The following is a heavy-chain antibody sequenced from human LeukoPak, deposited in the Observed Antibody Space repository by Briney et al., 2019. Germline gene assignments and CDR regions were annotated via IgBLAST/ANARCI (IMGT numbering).Heavy chain of an antibody. V-gene: IGHV4-30-2*01. CDR3: ASTSIAAAGTRPFDY. CDR2: IYHSGST. D-gene: IGHD6-13*01. CDR1: GGSISSGGYS. Sequence: SQTLSLTCAVSGGSISSGGYSWSWIRQPPGKGPEWIGYIYHSGSTYYNPSLKSRVTISVDRSKNQFSLKLSSVTAADTAVYYCASTSIAAAGTRPFDYWGQGTLVTVSS. J-gene: IGHJ4*02.